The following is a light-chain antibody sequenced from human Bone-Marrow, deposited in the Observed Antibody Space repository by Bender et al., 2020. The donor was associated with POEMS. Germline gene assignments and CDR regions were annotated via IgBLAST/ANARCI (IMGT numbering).Light chain of an antibody. J-gene: IGLJ1*01. CDR1: SSDVGSYNF. CDR3: CSYAGSRTSV. Sequence: QSALTQPRSVSGSPGQSVTISCTGTSSDVGSYNFVSWYQQHPGKAPKVVIYDVNKRPSGVPDRFSGSKSGNTASLTISGLQAEDEADYYCCSYAGSRTSVFGTGTKVTLL. V-gene: IGLV2-11*01. CDR2: DVN.